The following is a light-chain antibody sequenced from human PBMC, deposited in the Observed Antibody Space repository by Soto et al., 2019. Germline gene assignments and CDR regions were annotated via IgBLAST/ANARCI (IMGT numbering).Light chain of an antibody. CDR2: KNN. CDR3: AAWDDRLSGHVM. Sequence: QLVLSQPPSASGTPGQRVTISCSGSSSNVGSNFVFWYQQLPGKAPQLLIYKNNQRPSGVPDRFSGSKSGTSASLAISGLRSEDEADYYCAAWDDRLSGHVMFGGGTKVTVL. J-gene: IGLJ3*02. V-gene: IGLV1-47*01. CDR1: SSNVGSNF.